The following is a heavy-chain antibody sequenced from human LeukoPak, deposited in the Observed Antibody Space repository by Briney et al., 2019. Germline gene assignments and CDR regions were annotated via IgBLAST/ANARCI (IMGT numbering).Heavy chain of an antibody. CDR1: GGSISSYY. CDR3: ARGFDYLWGTYRY. CDR2: IRNSGNT. Sequence: SETLSLTCTVSGGSISSYYWSWLRQPPGKGLEWIGYIRNSGNTNYNPSLKSRVTVSLDTSKNQFSLRLTSVTAADTAVYFCARGFDYLWGTYRYWGQGTLVTVSS. J-gene: IGHJ4*02. V-gene: IGHV4-59*01. D-gene: IGHD3-16*02.